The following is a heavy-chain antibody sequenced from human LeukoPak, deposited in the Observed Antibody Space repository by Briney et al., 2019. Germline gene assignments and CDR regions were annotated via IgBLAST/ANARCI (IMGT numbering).Heavy chain of an antibody. D-gene: IGHD1-1*01. CDR3: ARVPWKFEPFDI. CDR1: GGSINNFF. V-gene: IGHV4-59*01. J-gene: IGHJ3*02. Sequence: PSETLSLTCTVSGGSINNFFWNWVRQSPGKGLEWIGYVDHSGNTKYNPSLWGRVTIFVDTSNNQFSLRLTSLTAADTAVYYCARVPWKFEPFDIWGQGTKVTVSS. CDR2: VDHSGNT.